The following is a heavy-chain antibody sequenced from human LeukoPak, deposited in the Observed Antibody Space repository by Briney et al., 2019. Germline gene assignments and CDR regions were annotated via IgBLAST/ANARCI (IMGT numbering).Heavy chain of an antibody. J-gene: IGHJ6*03. CDR2: ISYDGSKK. Sequence: GGSPRLSCAASGFTYTKHAMHWVRQAPGKGLEWVAVISYDGSKKNYADSVKGRFTISRDNSKNTLYLQMNSLRAEDTAVYYCARGPRVGAAGFVYYHYIDVWGKGTTVTVSS. CDR3: ARGPRVGAAGFVYYHYIDV. V-gene: IGHV3-30*04. D-gene: IGHD1-26*01. CDR1: GFTYTKHA.